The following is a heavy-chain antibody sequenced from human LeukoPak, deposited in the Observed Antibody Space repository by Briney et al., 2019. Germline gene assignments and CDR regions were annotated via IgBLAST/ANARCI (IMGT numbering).Heavy chain of an antibody. D-gene: IGHD6-6*01. CDR1: GYTFTSHY. V-gene: IGHV1-46*01. J-gene: IGHJ4*02. CDR2: INPSGGST. CDR3: ARVFGSSAFDY. Sequence: ASVKVSCKASGYTFTSHYMHWVRQAPGQGLEWMGIINPSGGSTSYAQKFQGRVTMTRDTSTSTVYMELSSLRSGDTAVYYCARVFGSSAFDYWGQETLVTVSS.